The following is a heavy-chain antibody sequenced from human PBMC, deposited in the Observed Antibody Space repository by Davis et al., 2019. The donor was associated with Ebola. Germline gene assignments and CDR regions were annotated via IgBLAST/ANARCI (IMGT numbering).Heavy chain of an antibody. CDR2: IGSTTNFI. CDR3: ASDGVPAALDC. CDR1: GFTISSHS. Sequence: GESLKISCAASGFTISSHSMNWVRQAPGKGLECVSSIGSTTNFIYYADSVKARFTISRDNAKNSLYLQMTSLRAEDTAVYYCASDGVPAALDCWGQGTLVTVSS. D-gene: IGHD2-2*01. V-gene: IGHV3-21*01. J-gene: IGHJ4*02.